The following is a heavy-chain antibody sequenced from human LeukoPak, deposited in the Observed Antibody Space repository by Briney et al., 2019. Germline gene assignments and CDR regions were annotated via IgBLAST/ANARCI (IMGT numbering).Heavy chain of an antibody. V-gene: IGHV3-30*02. Sequence: SGGSLRLSCAASGFTFSSYGMHWVRQAPGKGLEWVAFIWYDGSNKYYADSVKVRFTISRDNSKNTLYLQMNSLRAEDTALYYCAKATTSSGYGLGYWGQGTLVTVSS. CDR2: IWYDGSNK. D-gene: IGHD3-22*01. J-gene: IGHJ4*02. CDR3: AKATTSSGYGLGY. CDR1: GFTFSSYG.